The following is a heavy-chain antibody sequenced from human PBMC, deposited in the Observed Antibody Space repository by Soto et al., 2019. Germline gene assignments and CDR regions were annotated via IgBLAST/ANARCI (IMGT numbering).Heavy chain of an antibody. D-gene: IGHD5-18*01. CDR1: GGSISSYY. V-gene: IGHV4-59*08. J-gene: IGHJ4*02. CDR2: IYYSGST. Sequence: QVQLQESGPGLVKPSETLSLTCTVSGGSISSYYWSWIRQPPGKGLEWIGYIYYSGSTNYNPSLKRRVTISVATSQNPFSLKLSSVTAADTAVYYCARRYGSCFDYWGQGTLVTVSS. CDR3: ARRYGSCFDY.